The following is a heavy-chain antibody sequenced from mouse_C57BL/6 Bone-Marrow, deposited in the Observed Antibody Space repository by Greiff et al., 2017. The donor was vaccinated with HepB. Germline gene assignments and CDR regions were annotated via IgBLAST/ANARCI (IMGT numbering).Heavy chain of an antibody. CDR2: IYPGSGST. CDR1: GYTFTSYW. CDR3: ARGWITTVVGAMDY. Sequence: QVQLKQPGAELVKPGASVKMSCKASGYTFTSYWITWVKQRPGQGLEWIGDIYPGSGSTNYNEKFKSKATLTVDTSSSTAYMQLISLTSEDSAVYYCARGWITTVVGAMDYWGQGTSVTVSS. V-gene: IGHV1-55*01. D-gene: IGHD1-1*01. J-gene: IGHJ4*01.